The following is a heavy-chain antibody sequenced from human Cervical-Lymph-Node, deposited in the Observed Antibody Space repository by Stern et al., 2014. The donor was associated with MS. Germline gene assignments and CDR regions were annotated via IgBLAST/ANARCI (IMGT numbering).Heavy chain of an antibody. J-gene: IGHJ6*02. CDR1: GYTFTSFG. D-gene: IGHD2-2*02. CDR2: ISGYNGDT. CDR3: ARGPYCSSTSCYTNGYYFYGLDV. Sequence: QVQLVQSGTEVRKPGASVKVSCRASGYTFTSFGISWVRRTPGQGLEFMGWISGYNGDTTYSQKFQGRVALTTDTTTSTAYMDLTSLRSDDTAMYYCARGPYCSSTSCYTNGYYFYGLDVWGQGTTVTVSS. V-gene: IGHV1-18*01.